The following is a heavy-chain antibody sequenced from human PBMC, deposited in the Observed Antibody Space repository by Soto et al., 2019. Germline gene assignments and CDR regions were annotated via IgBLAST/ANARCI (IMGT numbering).Heavy chain of an antibody. V-gene: IGHV1-46*01. CDR1: GYTFTSYY. CDR2: INPSGGST. D-gene: IGHD3-10*01. Sequence: ASVKVSCKASGYTFTSYYMHWVRQAPGQGLEWMGIINPSGGSTSYAQKFQGRVTMTRDTSTSTVYMELSSLRSEDTAVYYCAREDGLAGSYRKWDWFDPWGQGTLVTVSS. CDR3: AREDGLAGSYRKWDWFDP. J-gene: IGHJ5*02.